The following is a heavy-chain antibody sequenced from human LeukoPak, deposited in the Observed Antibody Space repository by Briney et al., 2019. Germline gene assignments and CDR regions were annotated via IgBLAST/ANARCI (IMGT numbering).Heavy chain of an antibody. CDR2: MYYRGNM. V-gene: IGHV4-39*01. CDR1: GASITSSNYY. D-gene: IGHD3-9*01. CDR3: ATVLTGYVQDAFDI. J-gene: IGHJ3*02. Sequence: SETLSLTCTVSGASITSSNYYWGWIRQPPGKGLEWMGSMYYRGNMYYNPSLKSRVSISVDTSKNQFSLRLSSVTAADTAVYYCATVLTGYVQDAFDIWGQGTVVAVSS.